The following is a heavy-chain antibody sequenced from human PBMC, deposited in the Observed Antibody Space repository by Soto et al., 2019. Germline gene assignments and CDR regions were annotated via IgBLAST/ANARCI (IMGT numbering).Heavy chain of an antibody. CDR2: IYYSGST. V-gene: IGHV4-39*01. CDR1: GGSISSSSYY. D-gene: IGHD6-13*01. CDR3: ARRPHRSWPHGSN. Sequence: QLQLQESGPGLVKPSETLSLTCTVSGGSISSSSYYWGWIRQPPGKGLEWIGSIYYSGSTYYNPSLKSRVTIAVDTSKNHFSLKLSSVTAADTAVYYCARRPHRSWPHGSNWGQGTLVTVSS. J-gene: IGHJ4*02.